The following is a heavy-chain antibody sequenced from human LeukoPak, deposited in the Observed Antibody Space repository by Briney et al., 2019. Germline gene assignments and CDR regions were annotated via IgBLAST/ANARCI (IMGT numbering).Heavy chain of an antibody. V-gene: IGHV1-46*01. Sequence: GASVKVSCKASGYTFTSYYMHWVRQAPGQGLEWMGIINPSGGSTSYAQKFQGRVTMTRDMSTSTVYMELSSLRSEDTAVYYCAREFRDRDAFDIWGQGTMVTVSS. CDR3: AREFRDRDAFDI. J-gene: IGHJ3*02. CDR2: INPSGGST. CDR1: GYTFTSYY.